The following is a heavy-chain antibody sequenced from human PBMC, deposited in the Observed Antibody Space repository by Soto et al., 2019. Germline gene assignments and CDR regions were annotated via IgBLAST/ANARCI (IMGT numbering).Heavy chain of an antibody. CDR2: IYYSGST. CDR3: ATRGGYCSGGSCYVIFDY. V-gene: IGHV4-39*01. CDR1: GGSISSSSYY. D-gene: IGHD2-15*01. Sequence: QLQLQESGPGLVKPSETLSLTCTVSGGSISSSSYYWGWIRQPPGKGLEWIGSIYYSGSTYYNPSLKSRVTIYADTSKNQFSLKLSSGTAADTAVYYCATRGGYCSGGSCYVIFDYWGQGTLVTVSS. J-gene: IGHJ4*02.